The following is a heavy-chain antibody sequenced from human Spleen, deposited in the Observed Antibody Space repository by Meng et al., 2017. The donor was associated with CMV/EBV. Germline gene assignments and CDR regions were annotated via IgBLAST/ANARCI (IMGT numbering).Heavy chain of an antibody. CDR3: ARAKCGSGGSCRYYYGMDV. J-gene: IGHJ6*02. CDR2: VHPNTGGT. V-gene: IGHV1-2*02. Sequence: ASVKVSCKTSGYTFTSYYIHWVRQAPGQGLEWMGWVHPNTGGTDYAQKFQGRVTMTRDTSISTAYLELVSLKSDDTAMYYCARAKCGSGGSCRYYYGMDVWGQGTTVTVSS. CDR1: GYTFTSYY. D-gene: IGHD2-15*01.